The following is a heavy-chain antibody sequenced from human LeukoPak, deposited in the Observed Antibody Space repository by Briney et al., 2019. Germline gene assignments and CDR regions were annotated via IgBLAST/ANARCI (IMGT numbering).Heavy chain of an antibody. CDR1: GGSISSYY. Sequence: SETLSLTCTVSGGSISSYYWSWIRQPPGKGREWMGYIYYSGSTNYNPSLKSRVTISVDTSKNQFSLKLSSVTAADTAVYYCARSPTMIAYPGGDLVLFDIWGQGTMVTVSS. V-gene: IGHV4-59*01. CDR3: ARSPTMIAYPGGDLVLFDI. J-gene: IGHJ3*02. CDR2: IYYSGST. D-gene: IGHD3-22*01.